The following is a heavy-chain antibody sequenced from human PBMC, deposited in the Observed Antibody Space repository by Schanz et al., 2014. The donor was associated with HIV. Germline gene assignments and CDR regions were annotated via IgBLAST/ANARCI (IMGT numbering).Heavy chain of an antibody. Sequence: QVQLVQSGAEVRKPGASVKVSCKASGGTFSSYAISWVRQAPGQGLEWMGGIITILGTANYAPKFQGRITITADESTSTAYLELRSLRPEDTAMFFCARSFGVGDLGFGVWGQGTTVIVSS. J-gene: IGHJ6*02. V-gene: IGHV1-69*01. CDR2: IITILGTA. D-gene: IGHD3-3*01. CDR1: GGTFSSYA. CDR3: ARSFGVGDLGFGV.